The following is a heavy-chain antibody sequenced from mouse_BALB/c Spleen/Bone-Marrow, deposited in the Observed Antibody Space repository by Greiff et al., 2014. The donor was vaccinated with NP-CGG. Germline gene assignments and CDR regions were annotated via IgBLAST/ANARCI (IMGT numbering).Heavy chain of an antibody. Sequence: VQLQQSGPGLVAPSQSLSITCTVSGFSLTDYGVSWIRQPPGKGLEWLGVIWGGGITYYNSTLKSRLSISKDSSKSQVFLKMNSLRTDDTAMYYCAKHDTTVVVDYWGQGTTLTVSS. CDR3: AKHDTTVVVDY. D-gene: IGHD1-1*01. CDR1: GFSLTDYG. CDR2: IWGGGIT. V-gene: IGHV2-6-5*01. J-gene: IGHJ2*01.